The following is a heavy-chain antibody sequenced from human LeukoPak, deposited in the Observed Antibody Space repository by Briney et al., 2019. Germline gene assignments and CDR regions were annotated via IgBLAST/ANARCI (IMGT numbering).Heavy chain of an antibody. V-gene: IGHV3-15*01. CDR3: TLIQGWGSGTYYLDY. CDR1: GLSISNDW. D-gene: IGHD3-10*01. J-gene: IGHJ4*02. CDR2: VKSKNAGETT. Sequence: PGGSLRLSCATSGLSISNDWMSWVRQAPGKGPEWVGRVKSKNAGETTHYAAPVKGRITISRDDSKNTLYLQMNSLKIEDTAVYYCTLIQGWGSGTYYLDYWGQGTLVTVSS.